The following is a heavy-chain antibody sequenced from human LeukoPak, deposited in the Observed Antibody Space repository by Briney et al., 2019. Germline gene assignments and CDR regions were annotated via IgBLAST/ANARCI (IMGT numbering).Heavy chain of an antibody. V-gene: IGHV3-48*03. CDR1: GFTFSSFE. J-gene: IGHJ4*02. D-gene: IGHD2-2*01. CDR2: ISSHGSIM. Sequence: GGSLRLSCAASGFTFSSFEMNWVRQAPGKGLEWVSYISSHGSIMYYAGSVKGRFTISRDNAKDSLYLQMNSLRAEDTAVYYCARRKYIVLAPSDLGRGGVAYWGQGTLVTVSS. CDR3: ARRKYIVLAPSDLGRGGVAY.